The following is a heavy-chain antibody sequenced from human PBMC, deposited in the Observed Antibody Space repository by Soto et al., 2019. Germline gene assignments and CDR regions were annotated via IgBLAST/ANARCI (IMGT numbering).Heavy chain of an antibody. D-gene: IGHD7-27*01. CDR2: ISSSSSTI. CDR3: ARDSRMGIDY. CDR1: GFTFSSYS. V-gene: IGHV3-48*02. Sequence: GESLKISCAASGFTFSSYSMNWVRQAPGKGLEWVSYISSSSSTIYYADSVKGRFTISRDNAKNSLYLQMNSLRDEDTAVYYCARDSRMGIDYWGQGTLVTVSS. J-gene: IGHJ4*02.